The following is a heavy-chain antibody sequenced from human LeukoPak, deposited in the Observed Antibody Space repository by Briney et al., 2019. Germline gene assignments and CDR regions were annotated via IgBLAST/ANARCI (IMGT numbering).Heavy chain of an antibody. J-gene: IGHJ4*02. Sequence: GGSLRLSCAASGFTVSTNYMNWVRQAPGKGLEWVSVLYSGGYTDYADSVRGRFTLSRDNSKNTLYLQMNSLRAEDTAVYYCARGGYYDILTGYLSAANYFDYWGQGTLVTVSS. D-gene: IGHD3-9*01. CDR2: LYSGGYT. V-gene: IGHV3-53*01. CDR3: ARGGYYDILTGYLSAANYFDY. CDR1: GFTVSTNY.